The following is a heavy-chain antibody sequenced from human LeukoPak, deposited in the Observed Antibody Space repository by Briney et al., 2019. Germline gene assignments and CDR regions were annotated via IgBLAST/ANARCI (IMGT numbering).Heavy chain of an antibody. V-gene: IGHV4-59*01. D-gene: IGHD2-2*02. CDR3: ARGVVPAAIPVGWFDP. CDR1: GGSISSYY. J-gene: IGHJ5*02. CDR2: IYYSGST. Sequence: SETLSLTCTVSGGSISSYYWSWIRQPPGKGLEWIGYIYYSGSTNYNPSLKSRVTISVDTSKNQFSLKLSSVTAADTAVYYCARGVVPAAIPVGWFDPWGQGTLVTVSS.